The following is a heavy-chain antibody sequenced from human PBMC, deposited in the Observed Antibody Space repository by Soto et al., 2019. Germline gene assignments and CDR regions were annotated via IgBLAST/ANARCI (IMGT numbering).Heavy chain of an antibody. D-gene: IGHD2-15*01. CDR1: GHTFTNYY. J-gene: IGHJ4*02. V-gene: IGHV1-46*01. CDR3: TSFKDCSGGSCYNY. Sequence: QVQLVQSGAEVKKPGASARVSCKSSGHTFTNYYIHWVRQAPGQGLEWMGIINPSGGSTTYAQKFQGRVTMTRDTSTSTVYMELSSLRSEDTAVYYCTSFKDCSGGSCYNYWGQGTLVTVS. CDR2: INPSGGST.